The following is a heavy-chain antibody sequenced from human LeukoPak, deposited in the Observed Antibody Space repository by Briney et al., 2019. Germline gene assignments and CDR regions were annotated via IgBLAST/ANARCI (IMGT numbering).Heavy chain of an antibody. Sequence: GASVKVSCKASGGTFSSYAISWVRQAPGQGLEWMGRIIPILGIANYAQKFQGRVTMTRDTSTSTVYMDLSSLRSDDTAVYYCARAPAGGITMVRGVITRHWFDPWGQGTLVTVSS. V-gene: IGHV1-69*04. D-gene: IGHD3-10*01. CDR1: GGTFSSYA. CDR2: IIPILGIA. CDR3: ARAPAGGITMVRGVITRHWFDP. J-gene: IGHJ5*02.